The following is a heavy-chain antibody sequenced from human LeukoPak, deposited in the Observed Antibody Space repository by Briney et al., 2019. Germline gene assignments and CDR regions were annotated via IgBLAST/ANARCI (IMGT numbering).Heavy chain of an antibody. J-gene: IGHJ3*02. D-gene: IGHD3-3*01. CDR1: GFTFSSYW. V-gene: IGHV3-7*01. CDR2: IKQDGSEK. Sequence: GGSLRLSCAASGFTFSSYWMTWVRQVPGKGLEWVANIKQDGSEKYYVDSVRGRFTISRDNANNSPHLQMNSLRAEDTAVYYCARPYDFWSRDAFDIWGQGTMVTVSS. CDR3: ARPYDFWSRDAFDI.